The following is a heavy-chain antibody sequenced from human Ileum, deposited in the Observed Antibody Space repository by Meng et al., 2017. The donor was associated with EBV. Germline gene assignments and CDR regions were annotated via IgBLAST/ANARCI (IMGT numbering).Heavy chain of an antibody. D-gene: IGHD1-14*01. CDR1: GGSFSTHT. CDR2: LIAVFDKT. V-gene: IGHV1-69*13. J-gene: IGHJ4*02. CDR3: ARGRRNEPLFDY. Sequence: QGQLVPLGAEGKKPGSSVKVACKTSGGSFSTHTFSWVRQAPGQGLEWTGGLIAVFDKTKAAPRFQDRVTFTADESTSTAYMELSSLTFDDTAVYFCARGRRNEPLFDYWGQGTLVTVSS.